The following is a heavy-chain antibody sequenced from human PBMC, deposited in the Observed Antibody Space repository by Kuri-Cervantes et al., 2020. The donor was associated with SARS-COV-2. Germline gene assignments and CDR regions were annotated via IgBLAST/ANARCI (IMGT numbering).Heavy chain of an antibody. J-gene: IGHJ3*02. CDR3: ARRESWKGDFDI. V-gene: IGHV3-53*01. CDR2: IYSGGGT. CDR1: GFTVSSNY. D-gene: IGHD1-1*01. Sequence: GESLKISCAASGFTVSSNYMSWVRQAPGKGLEWVSVIYSGGGTYYADSVKGRFTISRDNYKNTLYLQMNSLRAEDTAVYYCARRESWKGDFDIWGQVTMVTVSS.